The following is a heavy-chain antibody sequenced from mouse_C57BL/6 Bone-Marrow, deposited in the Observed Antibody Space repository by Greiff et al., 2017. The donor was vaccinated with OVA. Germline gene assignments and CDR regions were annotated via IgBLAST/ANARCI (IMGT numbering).Heavy chain of an antibody. CDR2: IYPRSGNT. Sequence: QVQLQQSGAELARPGASVKLSCKASGYTFTSYGISWVKQRTGQGLEWIGEIYPRSGNTYYNEKFKGKATLTADKSSSTAYMELRSLTSEDSAVYFCAREGAYYYGSRAWFAYWGQGTLVTVSA. V-gene: IGHV1-81*01. CDR1: GYTFTSYG. D-gene: IGHD1-1*01. CDR3: AREGAYYYGSRAWFAY. J-gene: IGHJ3*01.